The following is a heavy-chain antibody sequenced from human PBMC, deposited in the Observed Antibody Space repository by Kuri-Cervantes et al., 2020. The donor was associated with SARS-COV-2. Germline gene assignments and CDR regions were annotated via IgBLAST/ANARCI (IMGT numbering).Heavy chain of an antibody. CDR2: IYWNDDK. J-gene: IGHJ4*02. V-gene: IGHV2-5*01. Sequence: SGPTLVKPTQTLTLTCTFSGFSLSTSGMGVGWIRQPPGKALEWLALIYWNDDKRYSPSLKSRLTITKDTSKNQVVLTMTNMDPVDTATYYCAHTLVVPDFDYWGQGTLVTVSS. CDR1: GFSLSTSGMG. D-gene: IGHD2-2*01. CDR3: AHTLVVPDFDY.